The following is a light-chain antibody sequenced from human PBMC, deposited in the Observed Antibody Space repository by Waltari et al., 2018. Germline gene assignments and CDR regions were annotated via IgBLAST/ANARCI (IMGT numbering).Light chain of an antibody. Sequence: DIVMTQSPLSLPVTPGEPASTSCRSSQSLLHSNGYNYLDWYLQKPGQSPQLLIYLGSNRASGVPDRFSGSGSGTDFTLKISRVEAEDVGVYYCMQALQTPEYTFGQGTKLEIK. CDR1: QSLLHSNGYNY. J-gene: IGKJ2*01. CDR2: LGS. V-gene: IGKV2-28*01. CDR3: MQALQTPEYT.